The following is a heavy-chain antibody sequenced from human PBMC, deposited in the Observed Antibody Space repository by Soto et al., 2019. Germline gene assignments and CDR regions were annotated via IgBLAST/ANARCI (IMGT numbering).Heavy chain of an antibody. Sequence: QVQLQESGPGLVKPSQTLSLTCTVSGGSISSGDYYWSWIRQPPGKGLEWIGYIYYSGSTYYNPSLKSRVTISVDTSKNQFSLKLSSVTAADTAVYYCARVNVVAASYYYGMDVWGQGTTVTVSS. J-gene: IGHJ6*02. V-gene: IGHV4-30-4*01. CDR1: GGSISSGDYY. CDR2: IYYSGST. D-gene: IGHD5-12*01. CDR3: ARVNVVAASYYYGMDV.